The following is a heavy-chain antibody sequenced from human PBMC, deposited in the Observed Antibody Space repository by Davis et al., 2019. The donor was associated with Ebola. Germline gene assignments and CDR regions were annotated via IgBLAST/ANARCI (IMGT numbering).Heavy chain of an antibody. D-gene: IGHD3-10*01. CDR1: GVSITTHY. V-gene: IGHV4-59*11. CDR3: AERGGSV. Sequence: PAGSLRLSCTVSGVSITTHYWNWIRQPPGKGLEWFGSVYYTGSTNYSPSLKSRVTISVDTSKNQFSLNLRSVTAADTAVYYCAERGGSVWGQGTLVTVSS. J-gene: IGHJ4*02. CDR2: VYYTGST.